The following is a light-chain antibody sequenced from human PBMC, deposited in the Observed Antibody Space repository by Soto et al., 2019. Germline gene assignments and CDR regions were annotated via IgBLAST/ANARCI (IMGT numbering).Light chain of an antibody. CDR3: SSYTSSSIDYV. V-gene: IGLV2-14*01. J-gene: IGLJ1*01. CDR2: EVS. Sequence: QSALTQPASVSGSPGQSITISCTGTSSDVGGYNYVSWYQQHPGKAPKLMIYEVSHRPSGVSNRFSGSKSGNTASLTISGLQAEDEADYYCSSYTSSSIDYVFGPGTKLTVL. CDR1: SSDVGGYNY.